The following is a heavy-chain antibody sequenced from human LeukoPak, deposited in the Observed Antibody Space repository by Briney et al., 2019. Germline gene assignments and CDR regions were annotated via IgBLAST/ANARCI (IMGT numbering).Heavy chain of an antibody. V-gene: IGHV4-34*09. J-gene: IGHJ4*02. D-gene: IGHD3-10*01. CDR1: GGSFSGYY. Sequence: PSETLSLTCAVYGGSFSGYYWSWIRQPPGKGLEWIGEINHSGSTNYNPSLKSRVTISVDTSKNQFSLKLSSVTAADTAVYYCARECNYGSARIFDHWGQGTLVTVSS. CDR3: ARECNYGSARIFDH. CDR2: INHSGST.